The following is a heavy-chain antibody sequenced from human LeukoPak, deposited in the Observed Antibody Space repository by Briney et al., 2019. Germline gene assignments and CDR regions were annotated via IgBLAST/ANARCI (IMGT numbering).Heavy chain of an antibody. V-gene: IGHV4-34*01. CDR3: ARGRVTMVRGAHGTQGYYMDV. Sequence: LETLSLTCAVYGGSFSGYYWSWIRQSPGKGLEWIGEINHSGSTKNNPSLKSRVTISVDTSKNQLSLKLSSVTAADTAVYYCARGRVTMVRGAHGTQGYYMDVWGKGTTVTVSS. CDR1: GGSFSGYY. J-gene: IGHJ6*03. CDR2: INHSGST. D-gene: IGHD3-10*01.